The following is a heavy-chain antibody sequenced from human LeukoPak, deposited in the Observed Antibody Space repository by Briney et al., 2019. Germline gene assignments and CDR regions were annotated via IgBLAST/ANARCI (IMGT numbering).Heavy chain of an antibody. Sequence: GGSLRLSCAASGFTFSSYAMHWVRQAPGKGLEWVAVISYDGSNKYYADSVKGRFTISRDNSKNTMYLQMNSLRAEDTAVYYCARDDGSSWTEGYQWDTDPVGYNWFDPWGQGTLVTVSS. J-gene: IGHJ5*02. CDR1: GFTFSSYA. CDR2: ISYDGSNK. V-gene: IGHV3-30-3*01. D-gene: IGHD6-13*01. CDR3: ARDDGSSWTEGYQWDTDPVGYNWFDP.